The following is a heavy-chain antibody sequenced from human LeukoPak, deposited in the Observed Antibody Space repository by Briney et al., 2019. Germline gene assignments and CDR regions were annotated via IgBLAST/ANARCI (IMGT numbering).Heavy chain of an antibody. J-gene: IGHJ4*02. D-gene: IGHD1-1*01. V-gene: IGHV3-23*01. CDR2: ISPGGGTT. CDR1: GFAFGSEA. Sequence: GGSLRLSCAVSGFAFGSEAMSWVRQSPARGLEGVASISPGGGTTYYADYVKGRFTISRDNSNNTLYVHMNSLRAEDTAVYYCAKVRSGSANWALRIFDNWGQGTLVTVSS. CDR3: AKVRSGSANWALRIFDN.